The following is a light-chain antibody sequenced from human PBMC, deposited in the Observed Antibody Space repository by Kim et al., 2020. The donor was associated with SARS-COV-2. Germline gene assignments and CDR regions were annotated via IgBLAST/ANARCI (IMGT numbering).Light chain of an antibody. Sequence: VTISCTGSSSNIGAGYDVHWYQQLPGTAPKLLIYGNSNRPSGVPDRFSGSKSGTSASLAITGLQAEDEADYYCQSYDNSLSGLVVFGGGTQLTVL. J-gene: IGLJ2*01. CDR2: GNS. CDR1: SSNIGAGYD. CDR3: QSYDNSLSGLVV. V-gene: IGLV1-40*01.